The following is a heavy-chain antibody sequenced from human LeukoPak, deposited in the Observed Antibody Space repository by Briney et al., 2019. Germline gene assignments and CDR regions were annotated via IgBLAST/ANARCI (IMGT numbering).Heavy chain of an antibody. D-gene: IGHD3-22*01. CDR2: IRSKAYGGTT. V-gene: IGHV3-49*04. Sequence: PGGSLRLSSTASGFTFGDYAMSWVRQAPGKGLEWVGFIRSKAYGGTTEYAASVKGRFTISRDDSKSIAYLQMNSLKTEDTAVYFCARYYYESSGMDLDYWGQGTLVTVSS. CDR1: GFTFGDYA. J-gene: IGHJ4*02. CDR3: ARYYYESSGMDLDY.